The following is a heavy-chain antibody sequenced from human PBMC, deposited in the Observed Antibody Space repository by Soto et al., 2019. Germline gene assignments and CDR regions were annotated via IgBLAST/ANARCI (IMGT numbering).Heavy chain of an antibody. D-gene: IGHD6-13*01. V-gene: IGHV3-33*01. CDR2: IWYDGSNK. CDR1: GFTFSSYG. Sequence: QVQLVESGGGVVQPGRSLRLSCAASGFTFSSYGMHWVRQAPGKGLEWVAVIWYDGSNKYYADSVKGRFTISRDNSKNTLYLQMSSLRAEDTAVYYGARDSIGWYIAVDYWGQGTLVTVSS. J-gene: IGHJ4*02. CDR3: ARDSIGWYIAVDY.